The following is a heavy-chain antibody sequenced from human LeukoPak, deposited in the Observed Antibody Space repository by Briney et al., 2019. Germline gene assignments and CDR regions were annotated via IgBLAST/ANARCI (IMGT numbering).Heavy chain of an antibody. CDR1: GGSISSYY. J-gene: IGHJ6*02. CDR2: IYYSGST. Sequence: SETLSLTCTVSGGSISSYYWSWIRQPPGKGLEWIGYIYYSGSTNYNPSLKSRVTISVDTSKNQFSLKLSSVTAADTAVYYCARDHFSAFGYYYGMDVWGQGTTVTVSS. V-gene: IGHV4-59*01. CDR3: ARDHFSAFGYYYGMDV. D-gene: IGHD3-10*01.